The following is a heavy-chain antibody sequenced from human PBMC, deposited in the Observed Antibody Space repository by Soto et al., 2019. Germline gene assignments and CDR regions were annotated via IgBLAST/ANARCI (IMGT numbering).Heavy chain of an antibody. CDR1: GFTFSTYA. J-gene: IGHJ6*03. CDR2: ITTSGGNT. V-gene: IGHV3-23*01. CDR3: AGRYCTNGVCYTNYYYYIDV. Sequence: PWGSLRLSCAASGFTFSTYAMSWVRQAPGKGLEWVSTITTSGGNTYYADSVQGRFTISRDNSKNTLYLQMNSLRAEDTAVYYCAGRYCTNGVCYTNYYYYIDVWGKGTTVTVSS. D-gene: IGHD2-8*01.